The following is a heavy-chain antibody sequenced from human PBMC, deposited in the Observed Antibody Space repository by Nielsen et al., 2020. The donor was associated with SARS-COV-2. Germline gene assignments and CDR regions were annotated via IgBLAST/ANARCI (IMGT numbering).Heavy chain of an antibody. J-gene: IGHJ6*02. V-gene: IGHV3-48*04. CDR1: GFIFNTYG. D-gene: IGHD3/OR15-3a*01. Sequence: GESLKISCEASGFIFNTYGMNWVRQAPGKGLEWISYISDDNTIFYADSVKGRFTISRDTAKNTLYLQMNSLRAEDTAVYYCVRGTRYYYGMDVWSQGTTVTVSS. CDR3: VRGTRYYYGMDV. CDR2: ISDDNTI.